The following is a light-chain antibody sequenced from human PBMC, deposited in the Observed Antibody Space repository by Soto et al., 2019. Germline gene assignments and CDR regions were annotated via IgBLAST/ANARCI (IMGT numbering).Light chain of an antibody. J-gene: IGLJ2*01. CDR3: CSYAGSSFVV. CDR1: SSDVGSYNL. V-gene: IGLV2-23*01. Sequence: QSALTQPASVSGSPGQSITISCTGTSSDVGSYNLVSWYQQHPGKAPKLMIYEGSKRPSGVSNRFSGSKSGNTASLTISGLQAEDEADYYCCSYAGSSFVVFGGGTKL. CDR2: EGS.